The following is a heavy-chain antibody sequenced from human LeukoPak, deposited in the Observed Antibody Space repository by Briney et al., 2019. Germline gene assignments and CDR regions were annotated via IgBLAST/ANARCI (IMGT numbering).Heavy chain of an antibody. CDR2: ISAYNGNT. D-gene: IGHD2-2*02. Sequence: ASVKVSCKASGYTFTSYGISWVRQAPGQGLEWMGWISAYNGNTNYAQKLQGRVTMTTDTSTSTAYMELRSLRSDDTAVYYCATSARYCSSTSCYSFDYWGQGTLVTVSS. J-gene: IGHJ4*02. V-gene: IGHV1-18*01. CDR3: ATSARYCSSTSCYSFDY. CDR1: GYTFTSYG.